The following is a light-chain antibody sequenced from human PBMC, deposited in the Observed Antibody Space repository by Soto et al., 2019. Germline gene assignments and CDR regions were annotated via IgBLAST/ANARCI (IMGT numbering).Light chain of an antibody. CDR2: EDK. V-gene: IGLV6-57*04. J-gene: IGLJ1*01. CDR3: QSYDGGNYV. CDR1: SGNIASTY. Sequence: NFMLTQPHSVSESPGKTVTISCARSSGNIASTYVQWYQQRPGSAPTIVIYEDKQRPSGVPDRFSGSIDSSSDSASLTISGLRTEDEADYYCQSYDGGNYVFGTGTKVTVL.